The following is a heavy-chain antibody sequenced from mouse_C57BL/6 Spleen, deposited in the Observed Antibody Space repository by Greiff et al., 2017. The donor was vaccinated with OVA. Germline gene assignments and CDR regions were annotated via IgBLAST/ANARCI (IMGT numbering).Heavy chain of an antibody. CDR3: ARNTVVAPYYAMDY. V-gene: IGHV2-2*01. CDR1: GFSLTSYG. D-gene: IGHD1-1*01. J-gene: IGHJ4*01. CDR2: IWSGGST. Sequence: VQVVESGPGLVQPSQSLSITCTVSGFSLTSYGVHWVRQSPGKGLEWLGVIWSGGSTDYNAAFISRLSISKDNSKSQVFFKMNSLQADDTAIYYCARNTVVAPYYAMDYWGQGTSVTVSS.